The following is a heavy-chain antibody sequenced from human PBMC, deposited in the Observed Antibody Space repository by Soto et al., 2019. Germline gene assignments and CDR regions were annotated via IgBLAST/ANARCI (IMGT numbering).Heavy chain of an antibody. D-gene: IGHD2-15*01. V-gene: IGHV1-8*01. CDR3: ARLGYCSGGSCRRGNWFDP. CDR1: GDTFTSYE. Sequence: QVQLVQSGAEVKKPGASVKVSCKASGDTFTSYEINWVRQATGQGLEWMGWMNPNSGNTGYAQKFQGRVTMTRNTSISTGYMELSSLRSEDTAVYYGARLGYCSGGSCRRGNWFDPWGQGTLVTVSS. J-gene: IGHJ5*02. CDR2: MNPNSGNT.